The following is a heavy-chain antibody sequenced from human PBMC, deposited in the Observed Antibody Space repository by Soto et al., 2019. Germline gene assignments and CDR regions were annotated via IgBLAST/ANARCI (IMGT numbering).Heavy chain of an antibody. V-gene: IGHV3-74*01. CDR2: INGDGRIT. CDR1: GFTFSSYW. Sequence: EVQLVESGGGLVQPGGSLRLSCAASGFTFSSYWMHWVRQVPGKGLVWVSRINGDGRITTYADSVKGRFTVSRDNAKNTLFLEMNSLRAEDTAVYYCATVGTGYYYKDVWGKGTTVTVSS. J-gene: IGHJ6*03. D-gene: IGHD1-1*01. CDR3: ATVGTGYYYKDV.